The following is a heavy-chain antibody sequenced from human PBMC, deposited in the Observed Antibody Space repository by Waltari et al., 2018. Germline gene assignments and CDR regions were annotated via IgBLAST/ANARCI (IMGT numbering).Heavy chain of an antibody. V-gene: IGHV4-39*01. Sequence: QLQLEESGPGLVKPSETLSLTCTVSGSIRSPTFYWAWIRQSPGKGLEWITSISYSGATYHTPSLKSRVTVSADSSEDQLFLKLSSVTPTDTAVYFCARQRTHTGFYGKLPVSYFDVWGRGTLVAVSS. D-gene: IGHD1-1*01. CDR1: GSIRSPTFY. J-gene: IGHJ4*02. CDR3: ARQRTHTGFYGKLPVSYFDV. CDR2: ISYSGAT.